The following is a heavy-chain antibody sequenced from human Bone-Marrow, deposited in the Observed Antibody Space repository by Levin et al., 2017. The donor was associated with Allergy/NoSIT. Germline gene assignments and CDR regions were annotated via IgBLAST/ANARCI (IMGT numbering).Heavy chain of an antibody. D-gene: IGHD6-13*01. CDR1: GGSISSSNW. CDR2: IYHSGST. J-gene: IGHJ3*02. CDR3: ANSKGAAAAGRAAFDI. V-gene: IGHV4-4*02. Sequence: SCAVSGGSISSSNWWSWVRQPPGKGLEWIGEIYHSGSTNYNPSLKSRVTISVDKSKNQFSLKLSSVTAADTAVYYCANSKGAAAAGRAAFDIWGQGTMVTVSS.